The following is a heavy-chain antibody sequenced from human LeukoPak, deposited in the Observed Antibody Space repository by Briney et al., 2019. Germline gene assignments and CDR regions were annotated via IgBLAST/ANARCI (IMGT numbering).Heavy chain of an antibody. Sequence: SETLSLTCAVSGGSISSSNWWSWVRQPPGKGLEWIGEINHSGSTNYNPSLKSRLTISVDPSKNQFSLKLKSVTAADTAVYYCARGSPKHDSWGQGTLVTVSS. J-gene: IGHJ5*01. CDR1: GGSISSSNW. V-gene: IGHV4-4*02. CDR2: INHSGST. CDR3: ARGSPKHDS.